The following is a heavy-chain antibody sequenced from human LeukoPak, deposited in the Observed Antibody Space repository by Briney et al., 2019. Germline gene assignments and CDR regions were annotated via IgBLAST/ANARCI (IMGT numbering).Heavy chain of an antibody. CDR3: ARDLGRWLQLNAFDI. V-gene: IGHV1-3*01. CDR1: GYTFTSYA. D-gene: IGHD5-24*01. Sequence: ASVKVSCKASGYTFTSYAMHWVRQAPGQRLEWMGWINAGNGNTKYSQKFQGRVTITRDTSASTAYMELSSLRSEDTAVYYSARDLGRWLQLNAFDIWGQGTMVTVSS. CDR2: INAGNGNT. J-gene: IGHJ3*02.